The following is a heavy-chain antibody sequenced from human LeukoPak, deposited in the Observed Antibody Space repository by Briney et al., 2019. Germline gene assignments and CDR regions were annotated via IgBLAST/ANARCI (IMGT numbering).Heavy chain of an antibody. CDR1: GYTFTSYY. D-gene: IGHD4-11*01. CDR2: INPSGGST. J-gene: IGHJ6*02. V-gene: IGHV1-46*01. CDR3: ARDGESIRDYRDYYYGMDV. Sequence: GASVKVSCKASGYTFTSYYMHWVRQAPGQGLEWMGIINPSGGSTSYAQKFQGRVTMTRDTSTSTVYMELSSLRSEDTAVYYCARDGESIRDYRDYYYGMDVWGQGTTVTVSS.